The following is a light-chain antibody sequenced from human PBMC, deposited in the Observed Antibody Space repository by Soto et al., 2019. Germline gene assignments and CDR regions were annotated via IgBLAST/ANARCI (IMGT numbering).Light chain of an antibody. V-gene: IGKV1-33*01. CDR1: QDIDKY. Sequence: DIQMAQSPSSLSASVGDRVTITCQASQDIDKYLNWYQQKPGKAPKLLIDDASNVETGVPSRFSGRGSGTHFTFTIGSLQPEDIAIYYCQQYYDLPITFGQGTRLEIK. CDR3: QQYYDLPIT. J-gene: IGKJ5*01. CDR2: DAS.